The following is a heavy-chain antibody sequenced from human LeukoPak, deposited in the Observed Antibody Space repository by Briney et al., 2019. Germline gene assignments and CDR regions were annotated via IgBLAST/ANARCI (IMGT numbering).Heavy chain of an antibody. CDR1: GFTFSSYW. Sequence: PGGSLRLSCAVSGFTFSSYWMHWVRQAPGKGLVWVSRINSDGSSTSYADSVKGRFTISRDNAKNTLYLQMNSLRAEDTAVYYCASIVRATTGLDCWGQGNLVTVSS. D-gene: IGHD1-26*01. J-gene: IGHJ4*02. V-gene: IGHV3-74*01. CDR3: ASIVRATTGLDC. CDR2: INSDGSST.